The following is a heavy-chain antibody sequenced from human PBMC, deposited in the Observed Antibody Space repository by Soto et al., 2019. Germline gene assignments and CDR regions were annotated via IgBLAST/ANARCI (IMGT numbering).Heavy chain of an antibody. CDR3: ARGVYYYYYYMEV. CDR2: IYYSGST. V-gene: IGHV4-59*01. Sequence: SESLSLTCTVSGGSISSYYWSWIRQPPGKGLEWIGYIYYSGSTNYNPSLKSRVTISVDTSKNQFSLKLSSVTAADTAVYYCARGVYYYYYYMEVWGKGTTVTVSS. J-gene: IGHJ6*03. CDR1: GGSISSYY.